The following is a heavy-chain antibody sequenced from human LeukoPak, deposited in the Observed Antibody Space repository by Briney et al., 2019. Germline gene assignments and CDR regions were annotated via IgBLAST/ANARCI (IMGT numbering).Heavy chain of an antibody. J-gene: IGHJ4*02. D-gene: IGHD7-27*01. V-gene: IGHV1-8*01. Sequence: ASVSVTCKAYGYTFTSYDINWVRQATGQGLEWVGWMSPKSGNTGYAQKFQGRVTMTSNTAMSTAYMELSSLRSEDTAVYYCVRTPPNWGADYWGQGTLVNVSS. CDR1: GYTFTSYD. CDR2: MSPKSGNT. CDR3: VRTPPNWGADY.